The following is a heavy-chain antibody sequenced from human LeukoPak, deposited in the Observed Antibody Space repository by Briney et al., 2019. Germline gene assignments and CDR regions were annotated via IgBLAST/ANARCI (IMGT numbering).Heavy chain of an antibody. D-gene: IGHD2-2*01. CDR3: ARGAGSTRENDI. Sequence: SETLSLTCTVSGCSISSYYWSWIRQPPGKGLEWIGYIYYSGSTNYNPSLKSRVTISVDTSKNQFSLKLSSVTAADTAVYYCARGAGSTRENDIWGQGTMVTVSS. CDR2: IYYSGST. J-gene: IGHJ3*02. CDR1: GCSISSYY. V-gene: IGHV4-59*01.